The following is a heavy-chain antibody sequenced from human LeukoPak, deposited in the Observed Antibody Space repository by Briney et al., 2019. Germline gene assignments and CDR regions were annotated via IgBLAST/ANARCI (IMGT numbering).Heavy chain of an antibody. CDR2: IKQDGSDK. CDR3: ARSLGYCSAGSCFPFDY. D-gene: IGHD2-15*01. V-gene: IGHV3-7*05. CDR1: GFTFSSYW. Sequence: GGSLRLSCAASGFTFSSYWMSWVRPAPGKGLEWVANIKQDGSDKYYVDSVKGRFTISRDNAKNSLYLQMNSLRAEDTAVYYCARSLGYCSAGSCFPFDYWGQGTLVTVSA. J-gene: IGHJ4*02.